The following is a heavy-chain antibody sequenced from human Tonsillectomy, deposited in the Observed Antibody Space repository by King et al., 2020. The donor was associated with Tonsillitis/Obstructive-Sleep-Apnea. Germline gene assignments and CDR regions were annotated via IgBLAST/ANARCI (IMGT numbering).Heavy chain of an antibody. J-gene: IGHJ4*02. CDR3: ARDRLIAVAGQFDY. Sequence: QLVPSGGGVVQPGRSLRLSCAASGFTFSSYAMHWVRQAPGKGLEWVAVISYDGSNKYYADSVKGRFTISRDNSKNTLYLQMNSLRAEDTAVYYCARDRLIAVAGQFDYWGQGTLVTVSS. CDR1: GFTFSSYA. D-gene: IGHD6-19*01. CDR2: ISYDGSNK. V-gene: IGHV3-30*01.